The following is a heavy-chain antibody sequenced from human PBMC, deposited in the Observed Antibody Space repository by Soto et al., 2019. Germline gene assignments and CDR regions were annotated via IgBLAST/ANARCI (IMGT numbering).Heavy chain of an antibody. J-gene: IGHJ5*02. V-gene: IGHV1-69*06. CDR3: GIDRMDSGYYKTWLDP. D-gene: IGHD3-22*01. CDR2: IIPIFGTT. Sequence: SVKVSCKASGGTFGSDAITWVRQAPGQGLEWVGRIIPIFGTTNYAQNLQGRVTISADKSTLTSYMELHSLTSDDTALYYCGIDRMDSGYYKTWLDPWGQGTQVTVSS. CDR1: GGTFGSDA.